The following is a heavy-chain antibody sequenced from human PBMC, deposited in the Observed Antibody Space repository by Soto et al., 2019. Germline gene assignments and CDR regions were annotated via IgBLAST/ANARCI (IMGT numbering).Heavy chain of an antibody. CDR3: ARGMTTITVLDY. Sequence: PSETLSLTCTVSGGSIGSYYWSWIRQPPGKGLEWIGYVYYSGSTTYNPSLKSRVTISVDTSKNQFSLNLKYVTAADTAVYYCARGMTTITVLDYWGQGALVTVSS. CDR2: VYYSGST. CDR1: GGSIGSYY. J-gene: IGHJ4*02. D-gene: IGHD4-4*01. V-gene: IGHV4-59*01.